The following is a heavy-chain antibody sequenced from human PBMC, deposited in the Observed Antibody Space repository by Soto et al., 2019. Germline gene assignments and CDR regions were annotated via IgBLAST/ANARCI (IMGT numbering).Heavy chain of an antibody. Sequence: ASGKVSCKASGYTFTSYYIHWVRQAPGQGLEWMGIINPSGGSTSYAQKFQGRGTMTRDTSISTAYMEVSRLRSDDTAVYYCARDRRFYDSGSYDIANDAFDVWGQGTMVTVSS. CDR1: GYTFTSYY. CDR2: INPSGGST. D-gene: IGHD3-22*01. V-gene: IGHV1-46*01. J-gene: IGHJ3*01. CDR3: ARDRRFYDSGSYDIANDAFDV.